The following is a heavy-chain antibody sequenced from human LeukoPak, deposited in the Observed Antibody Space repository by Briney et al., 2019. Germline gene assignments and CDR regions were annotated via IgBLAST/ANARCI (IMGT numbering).Heavy chain of an antibody. Sequence: PSETLSFTCTVSGISINPYYWTWIRQPAGKGLEWIGRIISTTGSANYNPSLKSRVTMSVDTSKNQFSLELTSVTAADTAVYYCMKDGPSWGLLWGLGTLVTVSS. CDR1: GISINPYY. D-gene: IGHD3-16*01. CDR3: MKDGPSWGLL. CDR2: IISTTGSA. V-gene: IGHV4-4*07. J-gene: IGHJ4*02.